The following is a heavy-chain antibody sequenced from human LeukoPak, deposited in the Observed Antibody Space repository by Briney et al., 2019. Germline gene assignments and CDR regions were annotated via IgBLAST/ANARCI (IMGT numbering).Heavy chain of an antibody. V-gene: IGHV3-33*01. D-gene: IGHD3-16*01. Sequence: GGSLRLSCAAPGFTFSSYGMHWVRQAPGKGLEWVAVIWYDGSNKYYADSVKGRFTTSRDNSKKTLYLQMNSLRAEDTAVYYCGGGGDLYYFDYWGQGTLVTVSS. J-gene: IGHJ4*02. CDR1: GFTFSSYG. CDR2: IWYDGSNK. CDR3: GGGGDLYYFDY.